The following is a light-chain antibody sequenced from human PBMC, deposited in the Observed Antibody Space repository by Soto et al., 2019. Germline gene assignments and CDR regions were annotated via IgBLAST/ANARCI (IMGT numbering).Light chain of an antibody. CDR2: DAS. CDR1: QSGSRD. CDR3: QQRSDWPPLT. J-gene: IGKJ4*01. V-gene: IGKV3-11*01. Sequence: EIVLTQSPGTLSLSPGERATLSCRASQSGSRDLAWYQQKHGQAPRLLIYDASKRATGIPDRFSGSGSVTDFTLTISSLEPEDFAVYYCQQRSDWPPLTFGGGTKVEVK.